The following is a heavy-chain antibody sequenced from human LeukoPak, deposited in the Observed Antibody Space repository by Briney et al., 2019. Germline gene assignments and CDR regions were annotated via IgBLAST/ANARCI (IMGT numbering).Heavy chain of an antibody. V-gene: IGHV4-34*01. CDR2: INHSGST. CDR1: GGSFSGYY. Sequence: PSETLSLTCAVYGGSFSGYYWSWIRQPPGKGLEWIGEINHSGSTNYNPSLKSRVTISVDTSKNQFSLKLNSVTAADTAVYYCARAEHIVVVPRGLYLHSWGQGTLVTVSS. J-gene: IGHJ4*02. CDR3: ARAEHIVVVPRGLYLHS. D-gene: IGHD2-21*01.